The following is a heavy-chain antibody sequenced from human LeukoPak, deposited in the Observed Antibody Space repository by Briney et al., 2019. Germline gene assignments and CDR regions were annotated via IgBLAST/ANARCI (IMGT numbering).Heavy chain of an antibody. Sequence: GGSLRLSCAASGFTFSSYEMNWVRQAPGKGLEWVSYISSSGSTIYYADSVKGRFTISRDNAKNSLYLQMNSLRAEDTAVYYCARDRPPKAHSYGPLDAFDIWGQGTMVTVSS. CDR3: ARDRPPKAHSYGPLDAFDI. CDR1: GFTFSSYE. CDR2: ISSSGSTI. V-gene: IGHV3-48*03. D-gene: IGHD5-18*01. J-gene: IGHJ3*02.